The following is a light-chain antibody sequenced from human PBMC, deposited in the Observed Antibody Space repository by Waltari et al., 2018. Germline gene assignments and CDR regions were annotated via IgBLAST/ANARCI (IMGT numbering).Light chain of an antibody. CDR1: QSISDSFNHRNY. J-gene: IGKJ5*01. V-gene: IGKV4-1*01. Sequence: DIVMTQSPDSLSVSPGEMATINCQSSQSISDSFNHRNYLAWYQQKPGQPPKLLISWASTRESGVPARISGIGSGTDFSLTISSLQADDVAVYYCQQYYSSPPTFGQGTRLEMK. CDR2: WAS. CDR3: QQYYSSPPT.